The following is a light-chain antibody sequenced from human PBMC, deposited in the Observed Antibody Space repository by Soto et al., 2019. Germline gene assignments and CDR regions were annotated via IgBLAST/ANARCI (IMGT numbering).Light chain of an antibody. V-gene: IGKV3-20*01. CDR1: QTVSSSF. CDR2: GAS. J-gene: IGKJ1*01. CDR3: HEYGSSPGT. Sequence: EIVLTQSPGTLSLSPGEGATLSCRASQTVSSSFLAWYQQKAGQAPRLLIYGASSRATGIPDRFSGSGSARDFTVTTTSLEPDDFAVYYCHEYGSSPGTCGLGTKVEIK.